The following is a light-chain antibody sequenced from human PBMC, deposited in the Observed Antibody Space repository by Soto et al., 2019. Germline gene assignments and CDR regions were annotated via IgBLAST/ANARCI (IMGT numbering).Light chain of an antibody. J-gene: IGKJ1*01. Sequence: DIQMTQSPSTLSGSVGDRVTITCRASQTISSWLAWYQQKPGKAPKLLIYKASTLKSGVPSRFSGSGSGTEFTLTISSLQPDDFATYYCKHYNRYSEAFGQGTKV. CDR2: KAS. CDR3: KHYNRYSEA. V-gene: IGKV1-5*03. CDR1: QTISSW.